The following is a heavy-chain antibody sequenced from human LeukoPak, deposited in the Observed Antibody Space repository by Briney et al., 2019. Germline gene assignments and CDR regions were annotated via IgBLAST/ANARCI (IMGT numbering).Heavy chain of an antibody. V-gene: IGHV4-39*07. Sequence: SEALSLTCTVSGGSISSSSYYWGWIRQPPGKGLEWIGGIYYSGSTYYNPSLKSRVTISVDTSKNQFSLKLSSVTAADTAVYYCASHGSGWSYYFDYWGQGTLVTVSS. CDR1: GGSISSSSYY. CDR3: ASHGSGWSYYFDY. CDR2: IYYSGST. D-gene: IGHD6-19*01. J-gene: IGHJ4*02.